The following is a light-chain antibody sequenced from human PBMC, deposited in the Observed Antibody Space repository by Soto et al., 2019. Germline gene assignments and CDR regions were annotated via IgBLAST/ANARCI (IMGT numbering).Light chain of an antibody. J-gene: IGKJ2*01. CDR1: QSVSSD. CDR2: GAS. V-gene: IGKV3-15*01. CDR3: QQYNNWHPYT. Sequence: IVMTQSPATLSVSPGDRVTLSCRASQSVSSDLAWYQQRPGQAPRLLIYGASTRATGIPARFSGTGSGTEFTLTISSLQSEDFAIYYCQQYNNWHPYTFGQGNKLEIK.